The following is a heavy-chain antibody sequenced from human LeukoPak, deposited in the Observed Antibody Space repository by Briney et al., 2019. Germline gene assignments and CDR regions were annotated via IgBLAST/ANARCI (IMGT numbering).Heavy chain of an antibody. CDR1: GGSFSGYY. Sequence: PSETLSLTCAVYGGSFSGYYWSWIRQPPGKGLEWIGEINHSGSTNYNPSLKSRVTISVDTSKNQFSLKLSSVTAADTAVYYCARDTRIGLFDYWGQGTLVTVSS. J-gene: IGHJ4*02. CDR3: ARDTRIGLFDY. D-gene: IGHD2-15*01. CDR2: INHSGST. V-gene: IGHV4-34*01.